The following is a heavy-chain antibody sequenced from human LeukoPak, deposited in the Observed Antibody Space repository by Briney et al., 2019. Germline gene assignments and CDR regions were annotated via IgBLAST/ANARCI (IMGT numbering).Heavy chain of an antibody. V-gene: IGHV1-18*01. D-gene: IGHD3-9*01. CDR1: GYTFTSYG. Sequence: ASVKVSCKASGYTFTSYGICWVRQAPGQGLEWMGWISAYNGNTNYAQKLQGRVTITTDTSTSTAYMELRSLRSDDTAVYYCARYYDILTGYPYFDYWGQGTLVTVSS. CDR2: ISAYNGNT. CDR3: ARYYDILTGYPYFDY. J-gene: IGHJ4*02.